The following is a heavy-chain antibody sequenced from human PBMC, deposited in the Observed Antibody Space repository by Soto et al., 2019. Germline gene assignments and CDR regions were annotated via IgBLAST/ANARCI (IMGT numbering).Heavy chain of an antibody. CDR1: GGSIISADSY. Sequence: SETLSLTCAVSGGSIISADSYWFWIRKHPGKGLEWIGYIAYSGDTYYNPSLRSRVTISADTSENKFSLTLKSVTASDTAMYYCARYPTSSSWPVDPWGQGTLVTVSS. CDR3: ARYPTSSSWPVDP. J-gene: IGHJ5*02. D-gene: IGHD6-13*01. CDR2: IAYSGDT. V-gene: IGHV4-31*11.